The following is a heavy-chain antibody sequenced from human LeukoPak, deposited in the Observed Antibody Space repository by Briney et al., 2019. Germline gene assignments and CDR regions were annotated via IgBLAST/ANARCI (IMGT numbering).Heavy chain of an antibody. CDR2: IKYDGSDK. CDR3: ARLAEAGFDY. CDR1: GFTFSRYW. D-gene: IGHD6-19*01. J-gene: IGHJ4*02. V-gene: IGHV3-7*01. Sequence: PGGSLRLSCAASGFTFSRYWMSWVRQAPGKGLEWVSNIKYDGSDKYYVDSVKGRFTLSRDNARNSLYLQMNSLRADDTAVYCCARLAEAGFDYWGQGTLVTVSS.